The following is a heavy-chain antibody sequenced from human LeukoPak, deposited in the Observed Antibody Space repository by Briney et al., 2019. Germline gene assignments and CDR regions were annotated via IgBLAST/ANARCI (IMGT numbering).Heavy chain of an antibody. CDR3: ARIPYYYDSSGHSDDAFDI. CDR1: GGSISSYY. V-gene: IGHV4-4*07. Sequence: PSETLSLTCAVSGGSISSYYWSWIRQPAGKGLEWIGRIYTSGSTNYNPSLKSRVTISVDTSKNQFSLKLSSVTAADTAVYYCARIPYYYDSSGHSDDAFDIWGQGTMVTVSS. D-gene: IGHD3-22*01. J-gene: IGHJ3*02. CDR2: IYTSGST.